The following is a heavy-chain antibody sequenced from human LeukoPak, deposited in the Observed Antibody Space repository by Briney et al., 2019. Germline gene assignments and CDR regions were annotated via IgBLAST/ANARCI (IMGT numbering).Heavy chain of an antibody. CDR3: ARVKGTARPFIFGMDV. CDR1: GGSISTNSFY. D-gene: IGHD3-3*01. V-gene: IGHV4-39*07. Sequence: SETLSLTCTLSGGSISTNSFYWGWIRQSPGKGLEWIGEINHSGSTNYNPSLKSRVTISVDTSKNQFSLKLSSVTAADTAVYYCARVKGTARPFIFGMDVWGQGTTVTVSS. J-gene: IGHJ6*02. CDR2: INHSGST.